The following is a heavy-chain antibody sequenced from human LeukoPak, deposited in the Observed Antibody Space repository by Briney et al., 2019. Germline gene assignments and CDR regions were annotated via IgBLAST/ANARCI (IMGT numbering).Heavy chain of an antibody. J-gene: IGHJ4*02. CDR1: GGSISSYY. V-gene: IGHV4-59*01. CDR3: ARAAREMATTPDFDY. Sequence: PLETLSLTCTVSGGSISSYYWSWIRQPPGKGLEWIGYIYYSGSTNYNPSLKSRVTISVDTSKNQFSLKLSSVTAADTAVYYCARAAREMATTPDFDYWGQGTLVTVSS. CDR2: IYYSGST. D-gene: IGHD5-24*01.